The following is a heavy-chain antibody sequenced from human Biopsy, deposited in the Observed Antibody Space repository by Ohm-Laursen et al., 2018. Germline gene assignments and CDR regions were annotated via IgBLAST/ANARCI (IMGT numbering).Heavy chain of an antibody. CDR3: ARDTRWSPYHMDV. J-gene: IGHJ6*02. D-gene: IGHD4-23*01. CDR2: ISSGGTTI. V-gene: IGHV3-11*01. Sequence: GSLRLSCAASGFSVNDNYMRWIRQAPGKGLEWVSYISSGGTTIYYADSVKGRFTISRDNAKNSLYLQMNSLRADDTAVYYCARDTRWSPYHMDVWGQGTTVTVSS. CDR1: GFSVNDNY.